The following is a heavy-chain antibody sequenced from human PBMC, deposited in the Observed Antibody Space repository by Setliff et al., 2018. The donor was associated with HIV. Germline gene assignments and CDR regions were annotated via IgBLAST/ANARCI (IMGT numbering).Heavy chain of an antibody. D-gene: IGHD3-9*01. CDR1: GGSISSYY. J-gene: IGHJ1*01. Sequence: KSSETLSLTCTVSGGSISSYYWSWIRQPAGKGLEWIGRIYTSGDTNYNPALRSRVTISMDTSKKQFSLKRRSVTAADTAVYYCAREAEQDYDVVTETLVEGAYIQFWGQGSLVTVSS. V-gene: IGHV4-4*07. CDR3: AREAEQDYDVVTETLVEGAYIQF. CDR2: IYTSGDT.